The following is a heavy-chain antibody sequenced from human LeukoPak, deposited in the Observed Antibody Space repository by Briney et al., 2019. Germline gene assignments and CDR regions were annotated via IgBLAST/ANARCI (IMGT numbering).Heavy chain of an antibody. CDR1: ADSFSSHY. CDR3: ARDLVTVTKGFDI. Sequence: SETLSLTCAVSADSFSSHYWTWIRQPPGKGLEWIGYISYIGSTNYNPSLNSRVTISIGTSKNQFSLKLSSVTGAVTAVYYYARDLVTVTKGFDIWGQGTMVTVSS. CDR2: ISYIGST. J-gene: IGHJ3*02. D-gene: IGHD4-17*01. V-gene: IGHV4-59*11.